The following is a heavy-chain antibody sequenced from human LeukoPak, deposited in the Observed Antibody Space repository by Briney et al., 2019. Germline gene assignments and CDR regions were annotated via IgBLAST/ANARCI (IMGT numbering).Heavy chain of an antibody. Sequence: GGSLRLSCAASGFTFSSYAMSWVRQAPRKGLEWVSAISGSGGSTYYADSVKGRFTISRDNSKNTLYLQMNSLRAEDTAVYYCAKGSNYYDSSGHYWGQGTLVTVSS. CDR2: ISGSGGST. CDR3: AKGSNYYDSSGHY. J-gene: IGHJ4*02. V-gene: IGHV3-23*01. CDR1: GFTFSSYA. D-gene: IGHD3-22*01.